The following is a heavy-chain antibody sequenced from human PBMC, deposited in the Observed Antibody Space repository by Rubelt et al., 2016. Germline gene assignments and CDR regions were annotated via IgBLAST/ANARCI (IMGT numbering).Heavy chain of an antibody. D-gene: IGHD2-21*02. CDR3: ASGGTIMTYYYYGMDV. Sequence: QVQLQQWGAGLLKPSETLSLTCAVYGGSFSGYYWSWIRQPPGKALDWIGEINHSGSTNYNPSLKSRVTMSGETSKNQVSLKLSSVTAADTAVYYGASGGTIMTYYYYGMDVWGQGTTVTVSS. J-gene: IGHJ6*02. CDR2: INHSGST. V-gene: IGHV4-34*01. CDR1: GGSFSGYY.